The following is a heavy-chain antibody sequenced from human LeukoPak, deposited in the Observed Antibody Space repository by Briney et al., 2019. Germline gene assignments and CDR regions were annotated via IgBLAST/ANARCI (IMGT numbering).Heavy chain of an antibody. CDR2: MCYSGST. D-gene: IGHD1-1*01. Sequence: AETLSLTCSVSGGSITSDQSYWGWIRQPPGKGLEWIGTMCYSGSTCYKSSLKSRITIYADIYKDQFSLKLSPVTAADTAVYHCARAAASWQRRGYFDYWGQGTLLTVSS. CDR1: GGSITSDQSY. V-gene: IGHV4-39*01. CDR3: ARAAASWQRRGYFDY. J-gene: IGHJ4*02.